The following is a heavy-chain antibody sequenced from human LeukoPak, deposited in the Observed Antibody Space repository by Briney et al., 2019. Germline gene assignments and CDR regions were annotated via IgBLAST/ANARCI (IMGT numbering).Heavy chain of an antibody. CDR3: ARDQGSGSSLHNWFDP. Sequence: SETLSLTCAVYGGSFSGYYWSWIRQPPGKGLEWIGEINHSGSTNYNPSLKSRVTISVDTSKNQFSLKLSSVTAADTAVYYCARDQGSGSSLHNWFDPWGQGTLVTVSS. V-gene: IGHV4-34*01. CDR2: INHSGST. D-gene: IGHD3-10*01. CDR1: GGSFSGYY. J-gene: IGHJ5*02.